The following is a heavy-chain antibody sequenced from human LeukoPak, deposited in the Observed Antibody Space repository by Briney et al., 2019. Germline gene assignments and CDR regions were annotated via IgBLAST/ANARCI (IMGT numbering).Heavy chain of an antibody. V-gene: IGHV3-23*01. CDR1: GFTFSSYG. J-gene: IGHJ5*01. Sequence: PGGSLRLSCAASGFTFSSYGMSWVRQASGKGLEWVSAISGSGGSTYYADPVKGRFTISRDNSKSKVYLQIDTLTIEDSAVYYCVKPYPTLTTSSVLDTWGQGTLVTVSS. CDR2: ISGSGGST. CDR3: VKPYPTLTTSSVLDT. D-gene: IGHD4-17*01.